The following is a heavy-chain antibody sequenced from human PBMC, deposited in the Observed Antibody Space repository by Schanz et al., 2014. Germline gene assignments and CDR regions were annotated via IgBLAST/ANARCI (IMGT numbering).Heavy chain of an antibody. Sequence: VQLVESGGDLVQPGGSLRLSCAASGFSFSDYYMSWIRQAPGKGLEWISFINTGSNYINYADSVKGRFTISRDNTKNSLFLQLNSLRAEDTAVYYCARPALWFGDNCFDPWGQGTLVTVSS. J-gene: IGHJ5*02. D-gene: IGHD3-10*01. CDR2: INTGSNYI. CDR3: ARPALWFGDNCFDP. CDR1: GFSFSDYY. V-gene: IGHV3-11*06.